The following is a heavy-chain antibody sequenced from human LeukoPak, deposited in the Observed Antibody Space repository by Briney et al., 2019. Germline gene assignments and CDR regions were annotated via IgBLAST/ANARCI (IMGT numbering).Heavy chain of an antibody. CDR2: INPNSGDT. CDR3: ARVRYRLAETYIDY. Sequence: GASVKVSCTASGYIFTGYYMHWVRQAPGQGLEWMGWINPNSGDTNYAQKFQGRVTMTRDTSISTAYMELSRLRSDDTAVYYCARVRYRLAETYIDYWGQGTLVTVSS. D-gene: IGHD3-16*01. V-gene: IGHV1-2*02. CDR1: GYIFTGYY. J-gene: IGHJ4*02.